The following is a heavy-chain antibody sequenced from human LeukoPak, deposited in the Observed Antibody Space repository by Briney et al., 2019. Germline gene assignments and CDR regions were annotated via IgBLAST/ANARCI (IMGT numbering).Heavy chain of an antibody. CDR2: ISGSGDTT. D-gene: IGHD1-26*01. Sequence: GGSLRLSCAASGFTFSNYAMSWVRQAPGEGLEWVSAISGSGDTTSYADSVKGRFTISRDNSKNTLFLQMNSLRAEDTAVYYCAREHPESGAFDIWGQGTMVTVSS. CDR1: GFTFSNYA. CDR3: AREHPESGAFDI. J-gene: IGHJ3*02. V-gene: IGHV3-23*01.